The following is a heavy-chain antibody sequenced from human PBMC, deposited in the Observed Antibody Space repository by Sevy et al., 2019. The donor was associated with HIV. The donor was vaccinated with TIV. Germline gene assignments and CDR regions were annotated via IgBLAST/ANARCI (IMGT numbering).Heavy chain of an antibody. CDR2: ISYSGST. V-gene: IGHV4-39*01. Sequence: SETLSLTCTVSGGSISSDSFLWGWIRQTPGEGLSWIGSISYSGSTYYDPSLKSRITVDVDTSKKQFSLELRFVTAAETAMYYCARHLHFYGIDVWGPGTTVTVSS. CDR3: ARHLHFYGIDV. D-gene: IGHD3-3*02. CDR1: GGSISSDSFL. J-gene: IGHJ6*02.